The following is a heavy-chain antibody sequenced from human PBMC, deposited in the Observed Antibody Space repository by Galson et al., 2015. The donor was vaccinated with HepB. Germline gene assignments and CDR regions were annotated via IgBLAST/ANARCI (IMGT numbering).Heavy chain of an antibody. D-gene: IGHD2-15*01. Sequence: SLRLSCAASGFTFSDFAMSWVRQAPGKGLEWVSAISGSRGNTFYADSVKGRFTISRDNSENKLYLQMNSLRAEDTAVYYCAKDEFGCSGDNCYSGLMYYFGSWGQGTLVTV. CDR3: AKDEFGCSGDNCYSGLMYYFGS. CDR1: GFTFSDFA. CDR2: ISGSRGNT. J-gene: IGHJ4*02. V-gene: IGHV3-23*01.